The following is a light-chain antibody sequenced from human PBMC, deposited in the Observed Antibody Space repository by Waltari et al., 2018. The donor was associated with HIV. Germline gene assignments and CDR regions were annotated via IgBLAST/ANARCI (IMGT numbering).Light chain of an antibody. CDR2: GKN. V-gene: IGLV3-19*01. J-gene: IGLJ2*01. CDR1: SLSSSF. CDR3: NSRDSSGVV. Sequence: SSELTQDPAVSVAFGQTVRITRPGDSLSSSFASWYQQKPRQAPLLVIYGKNNRPSGIPDRFSVSTSGNTASLTITGTQAEDEADYYCNSRDSSGVVFGGGTKLTVL.